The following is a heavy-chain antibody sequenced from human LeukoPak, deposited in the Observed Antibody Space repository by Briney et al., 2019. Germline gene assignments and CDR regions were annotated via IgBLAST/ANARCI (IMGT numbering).Heavy chain of an antibody. CDR3: ARWLSGGDYYYYYMDV. V-gene: IGHV3-30*03. J-gene: IGHJ6*03. CDR1: GFTFSSYG. CDR2: ISYDGSNK. Sequence: PGRSLRLSCAASGFTFSSYGMHWVRQAPGKRLEWVAVISYDGSNKYYADSVKGRFTISRDNSKNTLYLQMNSLRAEDTAVYYCARWLSGGDYYYYYMDVWGKGTTVTVSS. D-gene: IGHD3-10*01.